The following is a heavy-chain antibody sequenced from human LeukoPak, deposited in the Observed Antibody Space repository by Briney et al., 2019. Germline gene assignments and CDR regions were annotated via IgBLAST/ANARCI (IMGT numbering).Heavy chain of an antibody. CDR2: ISYDGSNK. Sequence: GRSLRLSCAASGFTFSSYAMHWVRQAPGKGLEWVAVISYDGSNKYYADSVKGRFTISRDNSKNTLYLQMNSLRAEDTAVYYCARPSVAGTGPYYFDYWGQGTLVTVSS. V-gene: IGHV3-30-3*01. D-gene: IGHD6-19*01. CDR3: ARPSVAGTGPYYFDY. J-gene: IGHJ4*02. CDR1: GFTFSSYA.